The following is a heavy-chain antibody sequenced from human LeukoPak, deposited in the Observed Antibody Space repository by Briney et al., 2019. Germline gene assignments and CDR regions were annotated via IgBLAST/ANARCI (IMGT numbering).Heavy chain of an antibody. Sequence: GRSLRLSCAASGFTFSSYAMHWVRQAPGKGLEWVAVISYDGSNKYYADSVKGRFTISRDNSKNTLYLQMNSLRAEDTAVYYCARERAPVPVAYFDYWGQGTLVTVSS. V-gene: IGHV3-30*04. J-gene: IGHJ4*02. CDR1: GFTFSSYA. CDR2: ISYDGSNK. CDR3: ARERAPVPVAYFDY.